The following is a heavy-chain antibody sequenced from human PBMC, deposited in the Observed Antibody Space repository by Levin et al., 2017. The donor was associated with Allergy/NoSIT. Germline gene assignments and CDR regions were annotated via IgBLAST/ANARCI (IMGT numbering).Heavy chain of an antibody. CDR3: AKARKGYCSSTSCSLYDY. CDR2: ISYDGSNK. Sequence: PGGSLRLSCAASGFTFSSYGMHWVRQAPGKGLEWVAVISYDGSNKYYADSVKGRFTISRDNSKNTLYLQMNSLRAEDTAVYYCAKARKGYCSSTSCSLYDYWGQGTLVTVSS. J-gene: IGHJ4*02. D-gene: IGHD2-2*01. V-gene: IGHV3-30*18. CDR1: GFTFSSYG.